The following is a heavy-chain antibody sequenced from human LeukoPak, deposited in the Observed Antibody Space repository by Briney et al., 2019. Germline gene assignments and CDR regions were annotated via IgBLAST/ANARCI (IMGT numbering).Heavy chain of an antibody. D-gene: IGHD5-18*01. Sequence: GAPVKVSCKASGGTFSSYAISWVRQAPGQGLEWMGRIIPIFGTANYAQKLQGRVTITTDESTSTAYMELSSLRSEDTAVYYCARDGRGYSYGYLDYWGQGTLVTVSS. CDR3: ARDGRGYSYGYLDY. J-gene: IGHJ4*02. V-gene: IGHV1-69*05. CDR2: IIPIFGTA. CDR1: GGTFSSYA.